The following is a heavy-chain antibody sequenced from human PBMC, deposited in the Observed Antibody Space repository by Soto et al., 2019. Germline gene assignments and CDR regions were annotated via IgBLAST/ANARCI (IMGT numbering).Heavy chain of an antibody. CDR1: GGTFSSYT. D-gene: IGHD3-10*01. Sequence: QVQLVQSGAEVKKPGSSVKVSCNASGGTFSSYTISWVRQAPGQGLEWMGRIIPILGIANYAQKFQGRVTIKADKPTSAAYMERRSLRSEDRAVYDCAGEEYYDGSGAFFDYWGQGTLVTVSS. CDR3: AGEEYYDGSGAFFDY. J-gene: IGHJ4*02. V-gene: IGHV1-69*08. CDR2: IIPILGIA.